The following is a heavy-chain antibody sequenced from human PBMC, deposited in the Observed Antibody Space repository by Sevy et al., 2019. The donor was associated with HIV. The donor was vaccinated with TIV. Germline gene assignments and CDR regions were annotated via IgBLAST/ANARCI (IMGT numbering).Heavy chain of an antibody. CDR1: GFTFSSHW. V-gene: IGHV3-74*01. J-gene: IGHJ5*02. Sequence: GGSLRLSCAASGFTFSSHWMHWVRQAPGKGLVWVSRLNGDGSSASYADFVKGRFTISRDNGKNTVYLQISSLTADDTAVYYCTRGRSGNYGWFDPWGQGTLVTVSS. D-gene: IGHD4-17*01. CDR3: TRGRSGNYGWFDP. CDR2: LNGDGSSA.